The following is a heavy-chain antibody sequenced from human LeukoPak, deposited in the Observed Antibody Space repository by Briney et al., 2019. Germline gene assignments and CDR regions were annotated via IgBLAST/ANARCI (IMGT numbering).Heavy chain of an antibody. CDR2: IYYSGST. CDR1: GGSISSGGYY. Sequence: PSETLSLACTVSGGSISSGGYYWSWIRQHPGKGLEWIGYIYYSGSTYYNPSLKSRVTISVNTSKNQFSLKLSSVTAADTAVYYCARDPGLGIDYWGQGTLVTVSS. J-gene: IGHJ4*02. CDR3: ARDPGLGIDY. V-gene: IGHV4-31*03. D-gene: IGHD7-27*01.